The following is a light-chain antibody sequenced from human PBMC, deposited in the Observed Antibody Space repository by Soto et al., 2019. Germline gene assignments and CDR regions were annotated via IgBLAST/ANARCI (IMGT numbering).Light chain of an antibody. CDR3: QQYNSYSPWT. J-gene: IGKJ1*01. CDR2: DAS. CDR1: QSISSW. Sequence: DIQMTQSPSTLSASVGDRVTITCRASQSISSWLAWYQQKPGKAPKLLIYDASSLESGVPSRFSGSGSGTELTLTISSLQTDDFANYYCQQYNSYSPWTFGQGTKVDIK. V-gene: IGKV1-5*01.